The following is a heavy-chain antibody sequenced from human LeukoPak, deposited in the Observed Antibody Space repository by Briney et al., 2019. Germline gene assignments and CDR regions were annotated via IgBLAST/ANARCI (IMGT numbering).Heavy chain of an antibody. V-gene: IGHV4-34*01. Sequence: PSETLSLTCAVYGGSFSNYYWSWIRQPPGKGLEWIGEINDSGRINYNPSLMSRVTVSVDTSKNQFSLRLTSVTASDTAVYYCARRWNYGRNYYIDVWGNGATVSVSS. CDR3: ARRWNYGRNYYIDV. J-gene: IGHJ6*03. CDR1: GGSFSNYY. D-gene: IGHD1-7*01. CDR2: INDSGRI.